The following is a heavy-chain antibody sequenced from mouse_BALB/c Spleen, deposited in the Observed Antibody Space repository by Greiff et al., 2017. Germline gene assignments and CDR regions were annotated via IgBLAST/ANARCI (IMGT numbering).Heavy chain of an antibody. D-gene: IGHD4-1*01. CDR2: IAPGSGST. CDR1: GYTFTSYW. Sequence: DLVKPGASVKLSCKASGYTFTSYWINWIKQRPGQGLEWIGRIAPGSGSTYYNEMFKGKATLTVDTSSSTAYIQLSSLSSEDSAVYYCARGAAGNYFDYWGQGTTLTVSS. V-gene: IGHV1S41*01. CDR3: ARGAAGNYFDY. J-gene: IGHJ2*01.